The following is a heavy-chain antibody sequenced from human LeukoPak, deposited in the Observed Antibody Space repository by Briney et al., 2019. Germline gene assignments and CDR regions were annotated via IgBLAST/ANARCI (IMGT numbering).Heavy chain of an antibody. CDR1: GDSVSSNSAA. Sequence: PSQTLSLTCAISGDSVSSNSAAWKWIRQSPSRGLEWLGRTYYRSKWYNDYAVSVKSRITINPDTSKNQFSLQLNSVTPEDTAVYYCAREGPLLYSSSWYNYWFDPWGQGTLVTVSS. CDR2: TYYRSKWYN. D-gene: IGHD6-13*01. CDR3: AREGPLLYSSSWYNYWFDP. V-gene: IGHV6-1*01. J-gene: IGHJ5*02.